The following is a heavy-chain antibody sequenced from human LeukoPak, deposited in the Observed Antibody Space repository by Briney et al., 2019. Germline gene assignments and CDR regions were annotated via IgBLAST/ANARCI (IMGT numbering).Heavy chain of an antibody. V-gene: IGHV3-23*01. J-gene: IGHJ4*02. CDR1: GFTFSSYA. D-gene: IGHD3-10*01. CDR3: AREWFGEFHPDY. Sequence: PGGSLRLSCAASGFTFSSYAMSWVRQAPGKRLEWVSAISGSGGSTYYADSVKGRFTISRDNSKNTLYLQMNSLRAEDTAVYYCAREWFGEFHPDYWGQGTLVTVSS. CDR2: ISGSGGST.